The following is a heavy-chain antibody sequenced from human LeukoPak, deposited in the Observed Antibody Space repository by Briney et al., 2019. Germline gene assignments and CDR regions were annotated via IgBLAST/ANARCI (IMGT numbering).Heavy chain of an antibody. CDR1: GFTFSSYA. J-gene: IGHJ4*02. CDR3: ANQDVLLWFGELLSSGY. D-gene: IGHD3-10*01. CDR2: ISGSGGST. Sequence: GGSLRLSCAASGFTFSSYAMSWVRQAPGKGLEWVSAISGSGGSTYYADSVKGRFTIYRDNSKNTLYLQMNSLRAEDTAVYYCANQDVLLWFGELLSSGYWGQGTLVTVSS. V-gene: IGHV3-23*01.